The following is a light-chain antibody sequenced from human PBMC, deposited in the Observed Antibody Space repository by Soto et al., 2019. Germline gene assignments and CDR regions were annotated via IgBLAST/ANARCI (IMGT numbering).Light chain of an antibody. J-gene: IGLJ1*01. CDR2: EVN. CDR1: SSDVGYYKY. V-gene: IGLV2-14*01. Sequence: QSALTQPASVSGSPGQSITISCTGTSSDVGYYKYVSWYRHHPGKAPRLMIYEVNNRPSGVSNRFSGSKSGNTASLTISGLQAEDEADYYCSSCTSSSTLLYVFGNGTKVTVL. CDR3: SSCTSSSTLLYV.